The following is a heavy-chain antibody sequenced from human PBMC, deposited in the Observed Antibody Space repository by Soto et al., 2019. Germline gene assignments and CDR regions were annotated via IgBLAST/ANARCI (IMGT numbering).Heavy chain of an antibody. V-gene: IGHV1-69*06. CDR1: GGAFTNYS. CDR2: IIPLHNTS. D-gene: IGHD1-20*01. J-gene: IGHJ6*02. Sequence: QVQLLQSGAEVKKPGSSVKVSCKVSGGAFTNYSLNWVRHATGQGLEWLGGIIPLHNTSNYSLKLLGRGSVTADISSNTVYMHLSGLTSDDTATYYCAIWSNWNPLYYRGMDVWGQGTTVTVSS. CDR3: AIWSNWNPLYYRGMDV.